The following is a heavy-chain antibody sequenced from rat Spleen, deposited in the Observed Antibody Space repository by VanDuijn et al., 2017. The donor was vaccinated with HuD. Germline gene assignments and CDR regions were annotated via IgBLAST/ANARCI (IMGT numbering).Heavy chain of an antibody. J-gene: IGHJ2*01. CDR1: GFSFNNYW. CDR2: ISNAGGST. Sequence: EVQLVESGGGLVQPGRSLKLSCVASGFSFNNYWMTWIRQAPGKGLDWVASISNAGGSTYYPDSVKGRFTISRDIAENTLYLQMNSVRSEDTATYYCARPGDINYPECFDYWGQGVLVTVSS. V-gene: IGHV5-31*01. CDR3: ARPGDINYPECFDY. D-gene: IGHD1-4*01.